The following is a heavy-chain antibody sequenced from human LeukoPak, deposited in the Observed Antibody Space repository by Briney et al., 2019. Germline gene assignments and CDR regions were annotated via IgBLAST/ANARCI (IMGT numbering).Heavy chain of an antibody. D-gene: IGHD3-3*01. CDR3: AKDFDWTRSYDDRDY. V-gene: IGHV3-23*01. CDR2: ISGWGDST. CDR1: GFTFSTYG. J-gene: IGHJ4*02. Sequence: PGGTLRLSCAASGFTFSTYGMSWVRQAPGKGLEWVSTISGWGDSTHYANSVKGRFTISRDNSKNTLYLQMISLRVEDTAVYYCAKDFDWTRSYDDRDYWGQGTLLPSPQ.